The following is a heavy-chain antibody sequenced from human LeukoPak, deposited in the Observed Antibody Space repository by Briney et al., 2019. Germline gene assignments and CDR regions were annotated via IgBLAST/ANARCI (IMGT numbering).Heavy chain of an antibody. CDR3: ARWDGSGIDAFDI. CDR1: GGSISSGGYY. V-gene: IGHV4-31*01. CDR2: IYYSGST. D-gene: IGHD3-10*01. Sequence: PSQTLSLTCTVSGGSISSGGYYWSWIRQHPGKGLEWIGSIYYSGSTYYNPSLKSQVTISVDTSKNQFSLKLSSVTAADTAVYYCARWDGSGIDAFDIWGQGTMVTVSS. J-gene: IGHJ3*02.